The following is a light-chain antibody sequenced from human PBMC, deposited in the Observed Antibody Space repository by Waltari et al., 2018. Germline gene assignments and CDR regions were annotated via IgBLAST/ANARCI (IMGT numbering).Light chain of an antibody. CDR2: DVS. CDR1: SSDVGGFHY. CDR3: SSYTSSDSLNV. V-gene: IGLV2-14*03. Sequence: QSALTQPASVSGSPGQSITISCPGTSSDVGGFHYVSWYQQYPGKAPKLMIYDVSNRPSGVSNRFSGSKSGNTASLTISGLQAEDEADYYCSSYTSSDSLNVFGTGTKVTVL. J-gene: IGLJ1*01.